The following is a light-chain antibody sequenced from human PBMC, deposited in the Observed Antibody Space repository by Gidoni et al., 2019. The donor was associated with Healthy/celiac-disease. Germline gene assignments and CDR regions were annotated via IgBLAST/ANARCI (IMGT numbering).Light chain of an antibody. V-gene: IGLV1-40*01. J-gene: IGLJ1*01. Sequence: QSVLTQPPSVSGAPGPSITIPCTGSSSNIGAGYDVHWYQQLPGTAPKLLIYGNSNRPSGGPDRFSGSKSGTSASLAITGLQAEDEADYYCQSYDSSLSGSYVFGTGTKVTVL. CDR1: SSNIGAGYD. CDR3: QSYDSSLSGSYV. CDR2: GNS.